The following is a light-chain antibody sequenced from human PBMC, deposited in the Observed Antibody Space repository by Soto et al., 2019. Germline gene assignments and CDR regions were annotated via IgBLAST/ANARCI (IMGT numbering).Light chain of an antibody. CDR2: GAS. V-gene: IGKV3-15*01. CDR3: QQYNNWPRT. Sequence: EIVLMSSVAALSVSPGERATLSCRASQSVSSNLAWYQQKPGQAPRLLIYGASTRATGIPARFSGSGSGTEFTLTISSLQSEDFAVYYCQQYNNWPRTFGQGTKV. J-gene: IGKJ1*01. CDR1: QSVSSN.